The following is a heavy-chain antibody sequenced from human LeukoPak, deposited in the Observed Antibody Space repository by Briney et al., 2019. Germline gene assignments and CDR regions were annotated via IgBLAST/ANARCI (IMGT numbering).Heavy chain of an antibody. Sequence: QSGGSLRLSCAASGFTFSNYWMHWVRQAPGKGLVWVSRINTDESSTSYADSVKGRFTIPRDNAKNTLYLQMNSLRAEDTAVYYCARDPLAAAGTWGQGTLVTVSS. D-gene: IGHD6-13*01. V-gene: IGHV3-74*01. CDR3: ARDPLAAAGT. CDR1: GFTFSNYW. J-gene: IGHJ5*02. CDR2: INTDESST.